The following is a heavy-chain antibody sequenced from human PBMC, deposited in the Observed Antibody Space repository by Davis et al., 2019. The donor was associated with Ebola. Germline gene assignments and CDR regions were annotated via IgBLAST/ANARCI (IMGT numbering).Heavy chain of an antibody. D-gene: IGHD2-8*01. CDR2: ISAYNGNT. J-gene: IGHJ4*02. CDR3: ARDSNWADY. V-gene: IGHV1-18*01. Sequence: GESLKISCAASGFSFSTYGMHWVRQAPGQGLEWMGWISAYNGNTNYAQKLQGRVTMTTDTSTSTAYMELRSLRSDDTAVYYCARDSNWADYWGQGTLVTVSS. CDR1: GFSFSTYG.